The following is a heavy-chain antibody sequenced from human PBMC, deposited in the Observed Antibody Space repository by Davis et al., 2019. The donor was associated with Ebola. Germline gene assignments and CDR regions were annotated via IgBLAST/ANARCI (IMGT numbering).Heavy chain of an antibody. J-gene: IGHJ5*02. V-gene: IGHV3-73*01. D-gene: IGHD2/OR15-2a*01. CDR1: GFTFSGSA. Sequence: GGSLRLSCAASGFTFSGSAMHWVCQASGKGLEWVGRIRSKANSYATAYAASVKGRLTISRDDSKNTAYLQMNSLKTEDTAGYYCTRVLLRAGPGNWFDPWGQGTLVTVSS. CDR3: TRVLLRAGPGNWFDP. CDR2: IRSKANSYAT.